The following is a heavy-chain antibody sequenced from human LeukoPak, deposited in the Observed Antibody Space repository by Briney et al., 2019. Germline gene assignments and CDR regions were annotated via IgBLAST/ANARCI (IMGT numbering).Heavy chain of an antibody. Sequence: SVKVSCKASGGTFSSYAISWVRQAPGQGLEWMGRIIPILGIANYAQKFQGRVTMTRDTSISTAYMELSRLRSDDTAVYYCARVTLLWFGEFYPIDYWGQGTLVTVSS. V-gene: IGHV1-69*04. CDR2: IIPILGIA. J-gene: IGHJ4*02. CDR1: GGTFSSYA. CDR3: ARVTLLWFGEFYPIDY. D-gene: IGHD3-10*01.